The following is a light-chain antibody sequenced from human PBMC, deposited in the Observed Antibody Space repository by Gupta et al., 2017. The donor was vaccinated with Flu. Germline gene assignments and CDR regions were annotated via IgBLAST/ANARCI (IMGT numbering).Light chain of an antibody. CDR1: SSDVGGHNY. J-gene: IGLJ1*01. V-gene: IGLV2-14*01. CDR2: EVN. Sequence: QSALTQPASVSGSPGQSIPISCTGTSSDVGGHNYVSWYQQHPGKAPKLMIYEVNNRPSGVSNRFSGSKSGNTASLTISGLQAEDEADYYCNSYTSRSTPYVFGTGTRVTVL. CDR3: NSYTSRSTPYV.